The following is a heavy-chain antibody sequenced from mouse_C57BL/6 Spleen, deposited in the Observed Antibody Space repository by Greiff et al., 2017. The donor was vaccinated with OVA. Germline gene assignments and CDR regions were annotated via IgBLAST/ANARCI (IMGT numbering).Heavy chain of an antibody. J-gene: IGHJ3*01. D-gene: IGHD2-1*01. CDR1: GFTFSDYY. CDR3: ARGGGNYDWFAY. Sequence: EVQVVESEGGLVQPGSSMKLSCTASGFTFSDYYMAWVRQVPEKGLEWVANINYDGSSTYYLDSLKSRFIISRDNAKNILYLQMSSLKSEDTATYYCARGGGNYDWFAYWGQGTLVTVSA. V-gene: IGHV5-16*01. CDR2: INYDGSST.